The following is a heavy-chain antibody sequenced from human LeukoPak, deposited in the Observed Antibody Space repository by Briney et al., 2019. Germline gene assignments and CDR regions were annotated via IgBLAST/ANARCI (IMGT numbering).Heavy chain of an antibody. CDR3: AKGSSDNYDDAFDI. CDR1: GFTFDSYA. Sequence: GGSLRLSCAASGFTFDSYAITWVRQAPGKGLEWVSRISGSGGRTDYADSVRGRFTMSRDNSKNTQYLQMNSLRAEDTAVYYCAKGSSDNYDDAFDIWGQGTMVTVSS. V-gene: IGHV3-23*01. CDR2: ISGSGGRT. J-gene: IGHJ3*02. D-gene: IGHD3-22*01.